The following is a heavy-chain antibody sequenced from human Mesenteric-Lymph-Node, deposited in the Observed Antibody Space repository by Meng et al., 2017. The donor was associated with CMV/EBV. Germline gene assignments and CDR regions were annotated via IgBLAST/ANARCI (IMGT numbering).Heavy chain of an antibody. CDR2: INPSGDTT. Sequence: TFTGYYMHWVRQAPGQGLEWMGTINPSGDTTGYAQKFQGRLTMTADTSTSTVYMELTSLRSEDTAVYYCARDLPAPKHMYYDILNLDPWGQGTLVTVSS. J-gene: IGHJ5*02. V-gene: IGHV1-46*01. CDR1: TFTGYY. D-gene: IGHD3-9*01. CDR3: ARDLPAPKHMYYDILNLDP.